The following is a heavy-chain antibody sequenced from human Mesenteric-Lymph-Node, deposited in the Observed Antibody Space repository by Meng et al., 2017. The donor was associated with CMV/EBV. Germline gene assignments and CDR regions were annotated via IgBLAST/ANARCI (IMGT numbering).Heavy chain of an antibody. CDR3: VTSHHCSGGGCYDWFDP. V-gene: IGHV4-4*02. J-gene: IGHJ5*02. D-gene: IGHD2-15*01. CDR1: SLSSIKW. CDR2: IDHSGIT. Sequence: SLSSIKWWSWVRQPPGKGLEWIGEIDHSGITNYNPSLKSRLTMSVDNSKNHFSLKLTSVTAADTAVYDCVTSHHCSGGGCYDWFDPWGQGTPVTVSS.